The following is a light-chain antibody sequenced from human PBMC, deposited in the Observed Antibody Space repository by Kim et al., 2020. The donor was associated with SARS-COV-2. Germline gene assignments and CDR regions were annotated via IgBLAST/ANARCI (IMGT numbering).Light chain of an antibody. CDR1: NSEVGSYNL. V-gene: IGLV2-23*01. CDR3: CSDAGSSRV. J-gene: IGLJ3*02. CDR2: EGT. Sequence: PGQAITMACTGTNSEVGSYNLVSCYQQRPGKAPKLMIYEGTKRPSGVSDRFSGAKSGNTASLTISALQPEDEADYYCCSDAGSSRVFGGGTQLTVL.